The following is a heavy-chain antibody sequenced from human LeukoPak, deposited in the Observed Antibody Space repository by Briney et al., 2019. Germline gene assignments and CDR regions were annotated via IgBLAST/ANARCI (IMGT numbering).Heavy chain of an antibody. J-gene: IGHJ4*02. D-gene: IGHD6-13*01. CDR3: ARERRAAAGTFDY. CDR1: GFTLSSYG. V-gene: IGHV3-23*01. CDR2: ISGSGGST. Sequence: GGSLRLSCAASGFTLSSYGMSWVRQAPGKGLEWVSAISGSGGSTYYADSVKGRFTISRDNSKNTLYLQMNSLRAEDTAVYYCARERRAAAGTFDYWGQGTLVTVSS.